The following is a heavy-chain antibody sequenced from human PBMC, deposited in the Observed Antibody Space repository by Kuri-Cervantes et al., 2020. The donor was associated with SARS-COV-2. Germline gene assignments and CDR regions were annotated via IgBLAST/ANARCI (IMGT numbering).Heavy chain of an antibody. CDR1: GFTFSSYA. CDR2: ISGSGGST. V-gene: IGHV3-23*01. CDR3: TTDLSPSPITIFGVVISHYGMDV. J-gene: IGHJ6*02. D-gene: IGHD3-3*01. Sequence: GESLKISCAASGFTFSSYAMSWVRQAPGKGLEWVSAISGSGGSTYYADSVKGRFTISRDNAKNSLYPQMNSLKTEDTAVYYCTTDLSPSPITIFGVVISHYGMDVWGQGTTVTVSS.